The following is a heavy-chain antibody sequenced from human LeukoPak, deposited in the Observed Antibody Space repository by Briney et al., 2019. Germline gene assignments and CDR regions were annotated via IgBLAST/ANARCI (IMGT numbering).Heavy chain of an antibody. CDR3: ARHHSADYATWFDP. Sequence: SETLSLTCTVSGGSISSSSYYWGWIRQPPGKGLEWIGSIYYSGSTYYNPSLKSRVTISVDTSKNQFSLKLSSVTAADTAVYYCARHHSADYATWFDPWGQGTLVTVSS. V-gene: IGHV4-39*01. D-gene: IGHD4-17*01. CDR1: GGSISSSSYY. J-gene: IGHJ5*02. CDR2: IYYSGST.